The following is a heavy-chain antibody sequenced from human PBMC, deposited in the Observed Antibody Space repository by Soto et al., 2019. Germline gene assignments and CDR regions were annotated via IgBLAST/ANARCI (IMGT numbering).Heavy chain of an antibody. CDR1: GFTFGDYA. D-gene: IGHD2-15*01. V-gene: IGHV3-49*03. Sequence: HPGGSLRLSCTASGFTFGDYAMSWFRQAPGKGLEWVGFIRSKAYGGTTEYAASVKGRFTISRDDSKSIAYLQMNSLKTEDTAVYYCTRVGGGGGSRYNYYHYGMDVWGQGTTVTVSS. CDR3: TRVGGGGGSRYNYYHYGMDV. J-gene: IGHJ6*02. CDR2: IRSKAYGGTT.